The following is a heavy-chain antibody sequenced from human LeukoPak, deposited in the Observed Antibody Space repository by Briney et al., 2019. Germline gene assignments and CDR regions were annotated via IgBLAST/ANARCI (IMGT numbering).Heavy chain of an antibody. CDR2: ISSSSSDT. CDR3: ASRPSAIYYYGVYDF. V-gene: IGHV3-48*01. D-gene: IGHD3-22*01. CDR1: GFSFNVYS. J-gene: IGHJ4*02. Sequence: GGSLRLSCVASGFSFNVYSMNWVRQAPGKGLEWVSYISSSSSDTYYAGSVGGRFIVSRDNAKNSLYLQMNSLRAEDTAVYYCASRPSAIYYYGVYDFWGQGTLVTVSS.